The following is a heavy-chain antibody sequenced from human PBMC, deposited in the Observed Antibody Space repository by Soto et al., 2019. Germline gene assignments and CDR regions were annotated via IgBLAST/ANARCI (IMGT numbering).Heavy chain of an antibody. D-gene: IGHD3-22*01. CDR1: GGSISSYY. CDR2: IYYSGST. Sequence: SETLSLTCTASGGSISSYYWSWIRQPPGKGLEWIGYIYYSGSTNYNPSLKSRVTISVDTSKNQFSLKLSSVTAADTAVYYCARLLYDSSAPYFQHWGQGTLVTVSS. J-gene: IGHJ1*01. V-gene: IGHV4-59*01. CDR3: ARLLYDSSAPYFQH.